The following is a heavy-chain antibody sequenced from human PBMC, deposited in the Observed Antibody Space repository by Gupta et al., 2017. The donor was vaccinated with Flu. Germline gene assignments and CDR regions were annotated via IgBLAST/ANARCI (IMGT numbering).Heavy chain of an antibody. D-gene: IGHD4-17*01. V-gene: IGHV3-23*01. CDR2: IRGSGGST. CDR3: AKDQGFTVTTPNFDY. Sequence: EVQLLESGGGLVQPGGSLRLSCAASGFTFSSSAMRWVRPAQGKGLEWVSAIRGSGGSTYYADAVKGRFTISRDNSKNTLYLQMNSLRAEDTAVYYCAKDQGFTVTTPNFDYWGQGTLVTVSS. CDR1: GFTFSSSA. J-gene: IGHJ4*02.